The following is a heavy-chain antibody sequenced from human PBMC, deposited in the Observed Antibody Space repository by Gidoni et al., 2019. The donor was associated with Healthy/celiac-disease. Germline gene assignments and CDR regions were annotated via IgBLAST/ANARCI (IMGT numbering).Heavy chain of an antibody. CDR3: ARDYYDILTGYHLDY. Sequence: EVQLVESGGGRVNPGGSLRHSCRDSEFNFSSYSMNWVRQAPGKGLEWVSAISSSSSYIYYADSVKGRFTISRDNAKNSLYLQMNSLRAEDTAVYYCARDYYDILTGYHLDYWGQGTLVTVSS. CDR1: EFNFSSYS. V-gene: IGHV3-21*01. D-gene: IGHD3-9*01. J-gene: IGHJ4*02. CDR2: ISSSSSYI.